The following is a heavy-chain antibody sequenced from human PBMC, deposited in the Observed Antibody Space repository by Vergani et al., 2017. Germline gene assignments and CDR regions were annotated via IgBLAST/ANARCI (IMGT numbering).Heavy chain of an antibody. Sequence: QVQLVESGGGVVQPGVSLILSFSSSGFPFLSYVLPFFLPAPGKGLEWVEFIRYDGSNKYYADSVKGRFTISRDNSKNTLYLQMNSLRAEDTAVYYCAKLQQWLVHAFDIWGQGTMVTVSS. CDR3: AKLQQWLVHAFDI. CDR2: IRYDGSNK. V-gene: IGHV3-30*02. J-gene: IGHJ3*02. CDR1: GFPFLSYV. D-gene: IGHD6-19*01.